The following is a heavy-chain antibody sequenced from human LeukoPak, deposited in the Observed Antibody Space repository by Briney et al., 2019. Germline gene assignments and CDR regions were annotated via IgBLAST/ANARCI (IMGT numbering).Heavy chain of an antibody. CDR1: GGSISSGSYY. D-gene: IGHD2-15*01. CDR2: IYTSGST. V-gene: IGHV4-61*02. Sequence: SETLSLTCTVSGGSISSGSYYWSWIRQPAGNGLEWIGRIYTSGSTNYNPSLKSRLTISVDKSKNQFSLNLNSVTTADTAVYYCARGGLGYYYYMDVWGRGTTVTVSS. CDR3: ARGGLGYYYYMDV. J-gene: IGHJ6*03.